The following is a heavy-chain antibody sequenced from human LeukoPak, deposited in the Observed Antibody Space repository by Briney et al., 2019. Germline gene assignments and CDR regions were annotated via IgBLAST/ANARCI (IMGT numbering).Heavy chain of an antibody. Sequence: SQTLSLTCAVSGGSMSSGTYYWKWIRLHPGKGLEWVGCIYYSGNTFYNPSLESRITISLDTSKNQFSLRLTSVTPADTAVYYCGRGQFYGDYEDYWGQGTLVTVSS. CDR3: GRGQFYGDYEDY. CDR2: IYYSGNT. J-gene: IGHJ4*02. CDR1: GGSMSSGTYY. V-gene: IGHV4-31*11. D-gene: IGHD4-17*01.